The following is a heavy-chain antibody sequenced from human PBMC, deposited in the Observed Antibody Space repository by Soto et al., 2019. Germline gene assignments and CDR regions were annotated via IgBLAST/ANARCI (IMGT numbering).Heavy chain of an antibody. D-gene: IGHD2-2*01. CDR2: INQSGNT. Sequence: SETLSLTCAVSGGSFSGYYWTWIRQIPGKGLEWIGEINQSGNTKYNPSLMSRVTMSVDTSRNQFSLKLTSVTAADTAVYYCARAVYCTTANCWDDFHYYNIDVWGQGTAVT. J-gene: IGHJ6*02. V-gene: IGHV4-34*01. CDR1: GGSFSGYY. CDR3: ARAVYCTTANCWDDFHYYNIDV.